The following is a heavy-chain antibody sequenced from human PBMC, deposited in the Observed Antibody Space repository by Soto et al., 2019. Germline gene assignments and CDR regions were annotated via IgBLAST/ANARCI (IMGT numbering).Heavy chain of an antibody. CDR3: ARARVSYYYYYGMDV. CDR1: GGSIISGDYY. J-gene: IGHJ6*02. V-gene: IGHV4-30-4*01. CDR2: IYYSGST. D-gene: IGHD3-10*01. Sequence: NPSETLSLTCTVSGGSIISGDYYFSCIRQPPGNGLEWIGYIYYSGSTYYNPSLKSRVTISVDTSKNQFSLKLSSVTAADTAVYYCARARVSYYYYYGMDVWGQGTTVTVSS.